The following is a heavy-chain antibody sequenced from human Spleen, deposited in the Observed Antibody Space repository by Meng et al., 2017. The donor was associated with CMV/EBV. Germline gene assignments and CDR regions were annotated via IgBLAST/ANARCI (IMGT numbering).Heavy chain of an antibody. J-gene: IGHJ6*02. CDR3: ATGTYYCSSTSCYPDV. V-gene: IGHV4-59*01. Sequence: SETLSLTCSVSGGSITSYYWNWIRQPPGKGLEWIGYMYYTGSTDYNPSLKSRVTISVDTSKNQFSLKLSSVTAADTAVYYCATGTYYCSSTSCYPDVWGQGTTVTVSS. CDR2: MYYTGST. D-gene: IGHD2-2*01. CDR1: GGSITSYY.